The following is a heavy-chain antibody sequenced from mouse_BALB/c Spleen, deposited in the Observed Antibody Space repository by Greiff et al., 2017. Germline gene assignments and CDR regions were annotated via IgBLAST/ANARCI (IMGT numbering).Heavy chain of an antibody. V-gene: IGHV1-14*01. CDR1: GYTFTSYV. CDR2: INPYNDGT. J-gene: IGHJ3*01. CDR3: AREYYYGSSYGFAY. Sequence: VQLKESGPELVKPGASVKMSCKASGYTFTSYVMHWVKQKPGQGLEWIGYINPYNDGTKYNEKFKGKATLTSDKSSSTAYMELSSLTSEDSAVYYCAREYYYGSSYGFAYWGQGTLVTVSA. D-gene: IGHD1-1*01.